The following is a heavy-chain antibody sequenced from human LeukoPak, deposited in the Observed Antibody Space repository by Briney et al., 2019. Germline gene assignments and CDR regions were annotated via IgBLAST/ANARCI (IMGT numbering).Heavy chain of an antibody. D-gene: IGHD4-17*01. CDR2: IKQDGSEK. V-gene: IGHV3-7*03. CDR3: ASVVDYGDYFFDY. Sequence: GGSLRLSCAASGFTFSSYWMSWVRQAPGKGLEWVANIKQDGSEKYYVDSVKGRFTISRDNAKNSLYLQMNSLRAEDTAVYYCASVVDYGDYFFDYWGQGTLVTVSS. J-gene: IGHJ4*02. CDR1: GFTFSSYW.